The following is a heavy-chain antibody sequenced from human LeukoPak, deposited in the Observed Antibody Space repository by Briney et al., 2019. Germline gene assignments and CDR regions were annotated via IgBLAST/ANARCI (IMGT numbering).Heavy chain of an antibody. CDR2: IYYSGST. V-gene: IGHV4-38-2*01. CDR3: ARGGSGWYSDYFDY. Sequence: LRLSCAASGFTFSSYAMSWIRQPPGKGLEWIGSIYYSGSTYYNPSLKSRVTISVDTSKNQFSLKLSSVTAADTAVYYCARGGSGWYSDYFDYWGQGTLVTVSS. CDR1: GFTFSSYA. D-gene: IGHD6-19*01. J-gene: IGHJ4*02.